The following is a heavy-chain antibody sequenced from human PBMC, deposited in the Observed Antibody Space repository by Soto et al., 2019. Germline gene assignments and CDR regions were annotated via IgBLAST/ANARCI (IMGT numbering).Heavy chain of an antibody. V-gene: IGHV4-59*01. CDR2: IYYSGST. D-gene: IGHD3-22*01. J-gene: IGHJ4*02. CDR1: GGSISSYY. CDR3: ARGASGYYLYFDY. Sequence: PSETLSLTCTVSGGSISSYYWSWSRQPPGKGLEWIGYIYYSGSTNYNPSLKSRVTISVDTSKNQFSLKLSSVTAADTAVYYCARGASGYYLYFDYWGQGTLVTVSS.